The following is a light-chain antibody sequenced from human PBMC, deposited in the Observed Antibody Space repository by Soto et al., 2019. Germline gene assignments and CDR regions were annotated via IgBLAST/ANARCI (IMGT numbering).Light chain of an antibody. CDR1: QSVNTMY. CDR3: QHYGSSPPIT. CDR2: GAS. Sequence: EIVLTQSPGTLSLSPGERATLSCRTSQSVNTMYLAWYQQKPGLAPRLLIYGASTRATGIPDRFSGSGSGTDFTLTISRRETEDFAVYYCQHYGSSPPITFGQGTRLEIK. J-gene: IGKJ5*01. V-gene: IGKV3-20*01.